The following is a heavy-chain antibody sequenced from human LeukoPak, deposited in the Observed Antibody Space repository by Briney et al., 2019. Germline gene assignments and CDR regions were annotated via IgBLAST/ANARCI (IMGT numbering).Heavy chain of an antibody. D-gene: IGHD4/OR15-4a*01. CDR2: IDISGGST. CDR1: GFTFNSHA. V-gene: IGHV3-23*01. CDR3: ANEVRPNDY. J-gene: IGHJ4*02. Sequence: GGSLRLSCAVSGFTFNSHAMCWVRQAPGKGLEWISSIDISGGSTYYADSVKGRFTISRDNSKNTLYLQMNSLRGEDTALYFCANEVRPNDYWGQGTLVTVSS.